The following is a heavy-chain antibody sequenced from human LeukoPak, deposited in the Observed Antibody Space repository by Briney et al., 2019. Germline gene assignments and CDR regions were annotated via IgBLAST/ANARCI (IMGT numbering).Heavy chain of an antibody. CDR1: GGSFSGYY. V-gene: IGHV4-34*01. D-gene: IGHD3-16*02. CDR3: ARDPIPYDYVWGSYRYTPPGQRGAFDI. CDR2: INHSGST. J-gene: IGHJ3*02. Sequence: SETLSLTCAVYGGSFSGYYWSWIRQPPGKGLEWIGEINHSGSTNYNPSLKSRVTISVDTSKNQFSLKLSSVTAADTAVYYCARDPIPYDYVWGSYRYTPPGQRGAFDIWGQGTMVTVSS.